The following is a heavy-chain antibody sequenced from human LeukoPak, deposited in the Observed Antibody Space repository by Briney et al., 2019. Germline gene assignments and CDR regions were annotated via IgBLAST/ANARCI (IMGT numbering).Heavy chain of an antibody. CDR1: GGSISSYY. J-gene: IGHJ2*01. CDR2: IYYSGST. V-gene: IGHV4-59*01. CDR3: ARGPKEWELLWYFDL. D-gene: IGHD1-26*01. Sequence: PSETLSLTCTVSGGSISSYYWSWIRQPPGKGLGWIGYIYYSGSTNYNPSLKSRVTISVDTSKNQFSLKLSSVTAADTAVYYCARGPKEWELLWYFDLWGRGTLVTVSS.